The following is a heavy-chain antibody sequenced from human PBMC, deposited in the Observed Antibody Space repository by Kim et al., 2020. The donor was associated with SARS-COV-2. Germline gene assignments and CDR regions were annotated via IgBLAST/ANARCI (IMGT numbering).Heavy chain of an antibody. CDR1: GFIFSDYY. CDR2: ITISGSVK. D-gene: IGHD5-12*01. V-gene: IGHV3-11*01. CDR3: VTTTTGWPYYFES. J-gene: IGHJ4*02. Sequence: GGSLRLSCAASGFIFSDYYMSWIRQAPGKGLEWISYITISGSVKHYADSVKGRFTISRDNARNSVFLQMSSLSPEDTAVYYCVTTTTGWPYYFESWGQGTLVTVSS.